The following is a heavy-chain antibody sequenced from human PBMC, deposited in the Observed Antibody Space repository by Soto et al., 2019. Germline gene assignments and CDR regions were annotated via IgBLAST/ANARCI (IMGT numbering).Heavy chain of an antibody. D-gene: IGHD6-19*01. CDR3: ARVGAVAGGFDY. CDR2: ISAYNGNT. J-gene: IGHJ4*02. V-gene: IGHV1-18*01. CDR1: GYTFSSYS. Sequence: QVQLVQSGAEVKKPGASVKVSCKASGYTFSSYSITWVRQAPGHGVEWMGSISAYNGNTRYAQKVRGRFTMTTDTATSRAYMELRSLRSDDTAVYYCARVGAVAGGFDYWCQGTLVTVSS.